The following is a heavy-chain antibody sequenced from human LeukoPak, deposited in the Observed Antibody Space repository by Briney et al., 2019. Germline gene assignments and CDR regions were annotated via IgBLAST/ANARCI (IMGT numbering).Heavy chain of an antibody. Sequence: SQTLSLTCALSGDIFSSNSAAWNWIRQSPSRGLEWLGRTYYRFNWYNDYAVSVKSRITINPDTSKNQFSLQLNSVTPEDTAVYYCARKAIAARHYSLDIWGQGTMVTVSS. CDR1: GDIFSSNSAA. CDR2: TYYRFNWYN. CDR3: ARKAIAARHYSLDI. D-gene: IGHD6-6*01. V-gene: IGHV6-1*01. J-gene: IGHJ3*02.